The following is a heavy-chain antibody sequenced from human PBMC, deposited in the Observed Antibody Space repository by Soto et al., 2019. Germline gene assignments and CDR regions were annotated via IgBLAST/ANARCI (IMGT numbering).Heavy chain of an antibody. J-gene: IGHJ6*02. CDR1: VDSVSSNSAG. Sequence: SQTLSLTCVISVDSVSSNSAGWNWIRQSPSRGLEWLGRTYYKSKWNNDYALSVKSRITINQDTSKNQFSLHLYSVTPEDTAVYYCTGITWFRGLDVWGQGTPVTVSS. D-gene: IGHD3-10*01. CDR2: TYYKSKWNN. CDR3: TGITWFRGLDV. V-gene: IGHV6-1*01.